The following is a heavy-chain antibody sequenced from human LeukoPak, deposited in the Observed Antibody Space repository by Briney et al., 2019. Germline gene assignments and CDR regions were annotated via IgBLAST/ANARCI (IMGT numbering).Heavy chain of an antibody. CDR2: IRYDGINK. J-gene: IGHJ3*02. Sequence: GGSLRLSCAASGFTFSTHGMHWVRQAPGKGLEWVAFIRYDGINKYYADSVKGRFTISRDSFKNTLYLQMNSLRAEDTAVYYCAKEDQEIVVVTAAFDIWGQGTMVTVSS. CDR3: AKEDQEIVVVTAAFDI. V-gene: IGHV3-30*02. D-gene: IGHD2-21*02. CDR1: GFTFSTHG.